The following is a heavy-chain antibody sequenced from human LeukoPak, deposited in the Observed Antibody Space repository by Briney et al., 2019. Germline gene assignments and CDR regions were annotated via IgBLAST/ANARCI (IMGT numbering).Heavy chain of an antibody. J-gene: IGHJ4*02. Sequence: GSLRLSCAASGFTFSSYAMHWVRQAPGKGLEWVAVISYDGSNKYYADSVKGRFTISRDNSKNTLYLQMNSLRAEDTAVYYCARRRTVIYWGQGTLVTVPS. CDR2: ISYDGSNK. D-gene: IGHD4-17*01. V-gene: IGHV3-30-3*01. CDR3: ARRRTVIY. CDR1: GFTFSSYA.